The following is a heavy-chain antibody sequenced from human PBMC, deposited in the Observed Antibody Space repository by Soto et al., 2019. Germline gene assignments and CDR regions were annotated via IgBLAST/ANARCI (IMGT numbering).Heavy chain of an antibody. CDR2: IIPIFGTA. D-gene: IGHD3-10*01. CDR3: ARRWRIHMVRFGMDV. V-gene: IGHV1-69*13. J-gene: IGHJ6*02. CDR1: GGTFSSYA. Sequence: AVKVSCKASGGTFSSYAISWVRQAPGQGLEWMGGIIPIFGTANYAQKFQGRVTITADESTSTAYMELSSLRSEDTAVYYCARRWRIHMVRFGMDVWGQGTTVTVSS.